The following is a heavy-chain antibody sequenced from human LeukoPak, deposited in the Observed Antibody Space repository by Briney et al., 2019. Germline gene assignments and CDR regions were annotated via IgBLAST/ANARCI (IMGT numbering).Heavy chain of an antibody. CDR1: GFTSSIYG. CDR3: AKRDTCGLYYFDY. V-gene: IGHV3-23*01. Sequence: SGGSLRLSCAASGFTSSIYGMSWVRQAPGKGLEWGSSITNGGDNTYYADFVQGRFTIYRDNSKNSLHLQMSSLRAEDTAIYFCAKRDTCGLYYFDYWGQGTLVTVSS. CDR2: ITNGGDNT. D-gene: IGHD3-10*01. J-gene: IGHJ4*02.